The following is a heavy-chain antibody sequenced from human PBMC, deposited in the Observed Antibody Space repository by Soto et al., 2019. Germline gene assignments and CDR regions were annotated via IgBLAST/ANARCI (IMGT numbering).Heavy chain of an antibody. CDR2: IWYDGSNK. CDR1: GFTFSSYG. V-gene: IGHV3-33*01. CDR3: ARDTYCPATCYRGHGN. Sequence: GGSLRLSCAASGFTFSSYGMHWVRQAPGKGLEWVAVIWYDGSNKYYADSVKGRFTISRDNSKNTLYLQMNSLRAEDTAVYYCARDTYCPATCYRGHGNWGQGTLVTVSS. D-gene: IGHD2-8*02. J-gene: IGHJ4*02.